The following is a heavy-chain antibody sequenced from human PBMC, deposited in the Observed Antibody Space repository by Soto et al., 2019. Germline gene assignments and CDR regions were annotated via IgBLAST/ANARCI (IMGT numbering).Heavy chain of an antibody. CDR1: GYAFTTYG. Sequence: QVHLVQSGAEVKKPGASVKVSCQGSGYAFTTYGITWVRQAPGQGLEWMGWISAHNGNTNYAQKLQGRVTVTRDTSTSTAYMELRGLRYDDTAVYYCARGRYGDYGGEGAVVPVSS. J-gene: IGHJ4*02. CDR3: ARGRYGDY. V-gene: IGHV1-18*01. D-gene: IGHD1-1*01. CDR2: ISAHNGNT.